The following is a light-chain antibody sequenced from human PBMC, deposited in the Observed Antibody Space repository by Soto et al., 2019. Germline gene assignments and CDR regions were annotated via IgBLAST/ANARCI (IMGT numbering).Light chain of an antibody. V-gene: IGKV3-20*01. CDR3: QQYGSSLFT. CDR1: QSVSSKY. CDR2: GTS. J-gene: IGKJ3*01. Sequence: DIVLTQSPGTLSLSPGERATLSCRASQSVSSKYLAWYQQKPGQPPRVLIYGTSIRATGILERFSGGGSGTDFTLTITRLEPEDFAVYYCQQYGSSLFTFGPGTKVDFK.